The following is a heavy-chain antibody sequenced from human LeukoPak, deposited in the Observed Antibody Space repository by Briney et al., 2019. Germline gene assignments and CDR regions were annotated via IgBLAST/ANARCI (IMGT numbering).Heavy chain of an antibody. CDR1: GYTFTSYY. D-gene: IGHD3-22*01. Sequence: ASVKVSCKASGYTFTSYYMHWVRQAPGQGLEWMGIINPSGGSTSYAQKFQGRVTMTRDMSTSTVYMELSSLRSEDTAVYYCARAATYYYDSSGYYPNWFDLWGQGTLVTVSS. CDR3: ARAATYYYDSSGYYPNWFDL. V-gene: IGHV1-46*01. J-gene: IGHJ5*02. CDR2: INPSGGST.